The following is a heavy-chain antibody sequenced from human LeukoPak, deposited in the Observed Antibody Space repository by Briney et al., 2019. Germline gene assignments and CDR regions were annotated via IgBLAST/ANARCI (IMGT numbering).Heavy chain of an antibody. D-gene: IGHD6-19*01. Sequence: GGSLRLSCAASGFTFSSYAMNRVRQAPGPGLECVSLISGSGDSTDYADSVSGRVTRSRDNSNHTLYLHINSRRDGDTSVYEGGKRTVAVTGRGFDIWGQGTLVTVSS. CDR3: GKRTVAVTGRGFDI. CDR1: GFTFSSYA. V-gene: IGHV3-23*01. CDR2: ISGSGDST. J-gene: IGHJ3*02.